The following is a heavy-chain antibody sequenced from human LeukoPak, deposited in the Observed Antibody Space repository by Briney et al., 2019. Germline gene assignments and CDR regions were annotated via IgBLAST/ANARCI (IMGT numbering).Heavy chain of an antibody. J-gene: IGHJ6*03. CDR3: ARHLNSGYTRWYYYYYMDV. Sequence: SETLSLTCTVSGGSISSYYWSWIRQPAGKGLEWIGRIYTSGSTNYNPSLKSRVTISVDTSKNQFSLKLSSVTAADTAVYYCARHLNSGYTRWYYYYYMDVWGKGTTVTISS. D-gene: IGHD5-12*01. CDR1: GGSISSYY. V-gene: IGHV4-4*07. CDR2: IYTSGST.